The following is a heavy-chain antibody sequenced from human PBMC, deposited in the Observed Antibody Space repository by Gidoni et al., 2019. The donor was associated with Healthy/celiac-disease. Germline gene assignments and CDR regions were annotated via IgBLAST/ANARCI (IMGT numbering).Heavy chain of an antibody. CDR3: ARAHSNEEEVVPAAIQYDFWRPIGVHWFDP. V-gene: IGHV1-69*01. J-gene: IGHJ5*02. D-gene: IGHD2-2*01. Sequence: QVQLVQSGSEVKKPGSSVQVSCKASGGTFSSYAISWVRQAPCPGLEWMGGIIPILGTANYAQKFQGRVTITADESTSTAYMELSSLRSEDTAVYYCARAHSNEEEVVPAAIQYDFWRPIGVHWFDPWGQGTLVTVSS. CDR1: GGTFSSYA. CDR2: IIPILGTA.